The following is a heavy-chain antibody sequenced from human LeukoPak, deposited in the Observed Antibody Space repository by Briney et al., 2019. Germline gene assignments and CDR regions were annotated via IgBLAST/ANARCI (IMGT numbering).Heavy chain of an antibody. CDR3: ARVVAAAGWYLAFPRLRVFYY. Sequence: PSGNLSLTCAVYGGTFSGYYWSWIRQPPGKGLEWIGEINHSGSTNYNPSLKSRVTISVDTSKNHFSLKLSSVTAADTAVYYCARVVAAAGWYLAFPRLRVFYYWGQGTLVTVSS. J-gene: IGHJ4*02. D-gene: IGHD6-13*01. CDR2: INHSGST. V-gene: IGHV4-34*01. CDR1: GGTFSGYY.